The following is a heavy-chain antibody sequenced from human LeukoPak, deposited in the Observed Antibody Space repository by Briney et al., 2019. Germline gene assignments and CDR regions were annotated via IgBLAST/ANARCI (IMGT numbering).Heavy chain of an antibody. Sequence: ASVKVSCKAFGYTFTGYYMHWVRQAPGQGLEWMGWINPNSGGTNYAQKFQGRVTMTRDTSISTAYMELSRLRSDDTAVYYCARDHPSGSYHYYYYMDVWGKGTTVTVSS. CDR3: ARDHPSGSYHYYYYMDV. CDR1: GYTFTGYY. J-gene: IGHJ6*03. CDR2: INPNSGGT. V-gene: IGHV1-2*02. D-gene: IGHD3-10*01.